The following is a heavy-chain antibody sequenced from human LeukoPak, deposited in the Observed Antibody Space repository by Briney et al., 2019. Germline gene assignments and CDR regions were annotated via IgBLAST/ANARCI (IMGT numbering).Heavy chain of an antibody. J-gene: IGHJ4*02. CDR1: GFTFSSYG. CDR3: ARDRAGYGGFDY. Sequence: GGSLRLSCAASGFTFSSYGMHWVRQAPGKGLEWVAVIWYDGSNKYYADSVKGRFTISRDNSKNTLYLQMNSLRAEDTAVYYCARDRAGYGGFDYWGQGTLVTVSS. CDR2: IWYDGSNK. V-gene: IGHV3-33*01. D-gene: IGHD3-16*01.